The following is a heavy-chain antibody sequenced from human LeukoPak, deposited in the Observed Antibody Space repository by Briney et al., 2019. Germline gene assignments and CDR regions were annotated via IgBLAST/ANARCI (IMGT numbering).Heavy chain of an antibody. CDR2: ITWNRGTV. CDR3: ARDGYSYGYPLYYYYYGMDV. CDR1: GFTSNAYA. V-gene: IGHV3-9*02. J-gene: IGHJ6*02. Sequence: GGSLRLSCEVSGFTSNAYAMHWVRQLPGKGLEWVSGITWNRGTVGYADSVKGRFTISRDNSKNTLYLQMNSLRAEDTAVYYCARDGYSYGYPLYYYYYGMDVWGQGTTVTVSS. D-gene: IGHD5-18*01.